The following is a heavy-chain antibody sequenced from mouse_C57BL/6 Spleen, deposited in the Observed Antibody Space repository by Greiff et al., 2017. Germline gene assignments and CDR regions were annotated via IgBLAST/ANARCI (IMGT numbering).Heavy chain of an antibody. Sequence: EVQVVESGGGLVKPGGSLKLSCAASGFTFSSYAMSWVRQTPEKRLEWVATISDGGSYTYYPDNVKGRFTISRDNAKNNLYLQMSHLKSEDTAMYYCARDSTMVTTRGYYFDYWGQGTTLTVSS. V-gene: IGHV5-4*01. D-gene: IGHD2-2*01. CDR3: ARDSTMVTTRGYYFDY. CDR1: GFTFSSYA. J-gene: IGHJ2*01. CDR2: ISDGGSYT.